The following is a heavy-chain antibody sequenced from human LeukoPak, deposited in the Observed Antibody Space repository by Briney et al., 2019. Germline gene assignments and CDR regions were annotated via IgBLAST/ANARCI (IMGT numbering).Heavy chain of an antibody. Sequence: GGSLRLSCAASGFTFSSHSMSWVRQAPGKGLEWVSSISTSSSFIYYADSVKDRFTISRDNARSSLYLQMNSLRAEDTAVYYCAAATGYYYYYMDVWGKGTTVTISS. D-gene: IGHD1-26*01. CDR2: ISTSSSFI. J-gene: IGHJ6*03. V-gene: IGHV3-21*04. CDR1: GFTFSSHS. CDR3: AAATGYYYYYMDV.